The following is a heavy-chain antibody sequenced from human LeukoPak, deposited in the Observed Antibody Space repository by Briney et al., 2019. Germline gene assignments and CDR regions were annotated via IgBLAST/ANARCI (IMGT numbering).Heavy chain of an antibody. CDR2: INPNSGGT. D-gene: IGHD1-26*01. CDR3: ARRGSGSYPYYYYYMDV. CDR1: GYTFTGYY. V-gene: IGHV1-2*02. J-gene: IGHJ6*03. Sequence: ASVKVSCKASGYTFTGYYMHWVRQAPGQGLEWMGWINPNSGGTNYAQKFQGRVTMTRDTSISTAYMELSRLRSDDTAVYYCARRGSGSYPYYYYYMDVWGKGTTVTISS.